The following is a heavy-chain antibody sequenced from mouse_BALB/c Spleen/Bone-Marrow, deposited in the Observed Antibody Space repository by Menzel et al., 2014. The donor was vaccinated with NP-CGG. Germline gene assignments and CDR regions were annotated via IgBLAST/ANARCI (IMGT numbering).Heavy chain of an antibody. Sequence: VMLVESGPGLVAPSQRLSITCTVSGFSLTGYGVNWVRRPPGKGLEWLGMIWGDGSTDYNSALKSRLSISKDNSKSQVFLKMDSLQTDDTARYYCARVGGNYAWFAYLGQGTLVTVSA. V-gene: IGHV2-6-7*01. D-gene: IGHD2-1*01. CDR1: GFSLTGYG. CDR3: ARVGGNYAWFAY. J-gene: IGHJ3*01. CDR2: IWGDGST.